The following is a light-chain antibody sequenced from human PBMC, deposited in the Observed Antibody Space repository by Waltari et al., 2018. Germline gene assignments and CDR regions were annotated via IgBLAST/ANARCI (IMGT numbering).Light chain of an antibody. CDR3: QQLYTYPYT. CDR2: AAS. V-gene: IGKV1-9*01. CDR1: QGIRTY. J-gene: IGKJ2*01. Sequence: IQLTQSPSSLSASVGDRVTITCRSSQGIRTYLAWYQQKPGQAPKLLIYAASTLQSGVPSRFSGSGSGTDFTLTISSLQPEDFATYYCQQLYTYPYTFGQGTKLEIK.